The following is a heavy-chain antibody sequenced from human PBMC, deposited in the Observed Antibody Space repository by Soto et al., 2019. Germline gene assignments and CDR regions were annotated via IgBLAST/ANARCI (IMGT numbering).Heavy chain of an antibody. Sequence: PGGSLRLSCAASGFTFDDYAMHWVRQAPGKGLEWVSGISWNSGSIGYADSVKGRFTISRDNAKNSLYLQMNSLRAEDTALYYCAKPACIAVAGTLGLDFDYWGQGTLVTVSS. CDR2: ISWNSGSI. CDR3: AKPACIAVAGTLGLDFDY. CDR1: GFTFDDYA. V-gene: IGHV3-9*01. J-gene: IGHJ4*02. D-gene: IGHD6-19*01.